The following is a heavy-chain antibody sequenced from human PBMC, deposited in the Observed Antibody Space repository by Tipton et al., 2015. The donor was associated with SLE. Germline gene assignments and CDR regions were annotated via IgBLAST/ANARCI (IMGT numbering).Heavy chain of an antibody. CDR1: GGSFSGYY. V-gene: IGHV4-34*01. Sequence: TLSLTCAVYGGSFSGYYGSWIRQPPGKGLEWIGEINHSGSTNYNPSLKSRVTISIDTSKNQCSLRLNCVTAADTAMYYCARDFVEGHPPEALDIWGQGTMVTVSS. CDR2: INHSGST. D-gene: IGHD3-9*01. J-gene: IGHJ3*02. CDR3: ARDFVEGHPPEALDI.